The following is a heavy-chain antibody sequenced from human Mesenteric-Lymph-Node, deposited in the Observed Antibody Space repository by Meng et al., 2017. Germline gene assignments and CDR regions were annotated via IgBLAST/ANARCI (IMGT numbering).Heavy chain of an antibody. CDR1: GFTFSSYE. CDR3: ARSLRGAFDI. V-gene: IGHV3-48*03. D-gene: IGHD5/OR15-5a*01. Sequence: GGSLRLSCAASGFTFSSYEMNWVRQAPGKGLEWVSYISSSGSTIYYADSVKGRFTISRDNAENSLYLQMNSLRAEDTAVYYCARSLRGAFDIWGQGTMVTVSS. CDR2: ISSSGSTI. J-gene: IGHJ3*02.